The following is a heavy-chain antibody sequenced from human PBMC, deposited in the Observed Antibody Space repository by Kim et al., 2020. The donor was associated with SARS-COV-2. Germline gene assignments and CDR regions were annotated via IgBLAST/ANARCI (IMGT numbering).Heavy chain of an antibody. D-gene: IGHD5-18*01. J-gene: IGHJ4*02. CDR2: INHSGST. V-gene: IGHV4-34*01. CDR3: ARFPPRGYSYGDYFDY. CDR1: GGSFSGYY. Sequence: SETLSLTCAVYGGSFSGYYWSWIRQPPGKGLEWIGEINHSGSTNYNPSLKSRVTISVDTSKNQFSLKLSSVTAADTAVYYCARFPPRGYSYGDYFDYWGQGTLVTVSS.